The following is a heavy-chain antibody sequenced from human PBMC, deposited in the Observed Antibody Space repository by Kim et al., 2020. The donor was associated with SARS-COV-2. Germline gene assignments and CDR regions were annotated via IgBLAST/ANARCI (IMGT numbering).Heavy chain of an antibody. CDR2: ISSSSSYI. CDR3: ARRPEVGGSGQTPSEYFQH. Sequence: GGSLRLSCAASGFTFSSYSMNWVRQAPGKGLEWVSSISSSSSYIYYADSVKGRFTISRDNAKNSLYLQMNSLRAEDTAVYYCARRPEVGGSGQTPSEYFQHWGQGTLVTVSS. D-gene: IGHD2-15*01. V-gene: IGHV3-21*01. J-gene: IGHJ1*01. CDR1: GFTFSSYS.